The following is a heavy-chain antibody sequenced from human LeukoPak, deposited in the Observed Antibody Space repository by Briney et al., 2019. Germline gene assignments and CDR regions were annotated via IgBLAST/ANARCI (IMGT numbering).Heavy chain of an antibody. Sequence: GGSLRLSCEASGFTFSDYILDWVRQAPGKGLEWVGRIRRRDRSYTTEYAASVNGRFIISRDDSKNSLYLHMNSLRTEDTAVYYCARGSSGWTEYHYFDYWGQGTLVTVSS. CDR1: GFTFSDYI. V-gene: IGHV3-72*01. J-gene: IGHJ4*02. CDR2: IRRRDRSYTT. D-gene: IGHD6-19*01. CDR3: ARGSSGWTEYHYFDY.